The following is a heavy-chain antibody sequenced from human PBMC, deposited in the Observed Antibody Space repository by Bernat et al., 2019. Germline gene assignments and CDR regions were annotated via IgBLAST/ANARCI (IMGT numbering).Heavy chain of an antibody. D-gene: IGHD6-25*01. CDR3: AREGWSAMAAAGTGADY. CDR1: GFTFSNYG. CDR2: IWYDSSNS. Sequence: QVQLVESGGGVVQPGTSLRLSCVASGFTFSNYGMHWVRQAPGKGLEWVAVIWYDSSNSYYADSVRGRFTISKDNSKNTLFLQMNSLRTEDTGVYYCAREGWSAMAAAGTGADYWGQGTLVSGSS. J-gene: IGHJ4*02. V-gene: IGHV3-33*01.